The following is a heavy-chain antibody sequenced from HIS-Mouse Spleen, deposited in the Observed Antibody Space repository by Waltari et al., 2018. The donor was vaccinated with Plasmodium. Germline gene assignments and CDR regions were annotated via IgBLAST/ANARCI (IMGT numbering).Heavy chain of an antibody. J-gene: IGHJ6*02. CDR2: ISYDGSNK. V-gene: IGHV3-30*04. D-gene: IGHD3-3*01. CDR1: GFTFSSPA. Sequence: QVQLVESGGGVVQPGRSLRLSCAAPGFTFSSPALHWARQAPGKGLEWVAVISYDGSNKYYADSVKGRFTISRDNSKNTLYLQMNSLRAEDTAVYYCARLYYDFWSGYYPYGMDVWGQGTTVTVSS. CDR3: ARLYYDFWSGYYPYGMDV.